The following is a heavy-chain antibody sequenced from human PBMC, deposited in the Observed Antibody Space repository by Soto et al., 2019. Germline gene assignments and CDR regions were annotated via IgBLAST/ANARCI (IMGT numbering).Heavy chain of an antibody. Sequence: ASVKVSCKASGYTLTSYYLHWVRQAPGQGPEWMGIINPSGGITNDAQKLQGHVTISADKSISTAYLQWSSLKASDTAMYYRASNYDILTGHYGMDVWGQGTTVTVSS. J-gene: IGHJ6*02. D-gene: IGHD3-9*01. CDR1: GYTLTSYY. CDR3: ASNYDILTGHYGMDV. CDR2: INPSGGIT. V-gene: IGHV1-46*01.